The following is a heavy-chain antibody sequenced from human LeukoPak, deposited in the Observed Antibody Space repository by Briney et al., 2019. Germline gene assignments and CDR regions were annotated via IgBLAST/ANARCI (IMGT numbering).Heavy chain of an antibody. V-gene: IGHV3-21*01. CDR1: GFTVRSNY. CDR3: AIYCTNGVCYTEDFDY. Sequence: GGSLRLSCAASGFTVRSNYMSWVRQAPGKGLEWVSSISSSSSYIYYADSVKGRFTISRDNAKNSLYLQMNSLRAEDTAVYYCAIYCTNGVCYTEDFDYWGQGTLVTVSS. D-gene: IGHD2-8*01. J-gene: IGHJ4*02. CDR2: ISSSSSYI.